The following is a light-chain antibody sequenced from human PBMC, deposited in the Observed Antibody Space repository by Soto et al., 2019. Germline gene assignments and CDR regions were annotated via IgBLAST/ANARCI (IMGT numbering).Light chain of an antibody. CDR2: GAS. CDR3: QQSYSTLSWT. V-gene: IGKV1-39*01. CDR1: QSIGSY. J-gene: IGKJ1*01. Sequence: DIQLTQSPSSLSSSVGDRVTITCRTSQSIGSYLNWYQQKPGTAPRLLIYGASSLRSGVPSRFSGSASGTDFTLIINSLQPEDFATYYCQQSYSTLSWTFGQGTKVDIK.